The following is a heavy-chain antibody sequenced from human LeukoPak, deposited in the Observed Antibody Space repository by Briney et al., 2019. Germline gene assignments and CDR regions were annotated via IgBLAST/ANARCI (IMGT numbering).Heavy chain of an antibody. J-gene: IGHJ4*02. V-gene: IGHV3-30*18. CDR3: AKDQPNYYDSSGYYAFDY. CDR2: ISYDGSSK. D-gene: IGHD3-22*01. CDR1: GFTFSSYG. Sequence: GGSLRLSCAASGFTFSSYGMHWVRQAPGKGLEWVAVISYDGSSKYYADSVKGRFTISRDNSKNTLYLQMNSLRAEDTAMYYCAKDQPNYYDSSGYYAFDYWGQGTLVTVSS.